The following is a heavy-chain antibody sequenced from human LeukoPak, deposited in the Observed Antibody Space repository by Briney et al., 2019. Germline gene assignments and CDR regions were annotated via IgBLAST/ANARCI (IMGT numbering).Heavy chain of an antibody. CDR2: INHSGST. CDR3: ARGEEAYYDFWSGYYTNDAFDS. CDR1: GGAFSGYY. D-gene: IGHD3-3*01. J-gene: IGHJ3*02. Sequence: SETLSLTCAVYGGAFSGYYRSWIRQPPGKGLERIGEINHSGSTTYTPSLKSRVTISVYTSTNQFSLKLSSVAAADTAVYYCARGEEAYYDFWSGYYTNDAFDSWGQGTMVTVSS. V-gene: IGHV4-34*01.